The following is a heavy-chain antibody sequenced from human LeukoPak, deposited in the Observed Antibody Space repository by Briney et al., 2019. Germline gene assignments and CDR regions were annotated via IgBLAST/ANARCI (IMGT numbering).Heavy chain of an antibody. CDR3: ARDHLWGSSDAFDI. J-gene: IGHJ3*02. CDR2: INPSAGNT. D-gene: IGHD3-16*01. Sequence: ASVKVSCKASGYTFTSYYIHWVRQAPGQGLEWMGIINPSAGNTNYAQKFQGRVTMTRDTSTSTAYMELSSLRSEDTAVYYCARDHLWGSSDAFDIWAKGQWSPSLQ. V-gene: IGHV1-46*01. CDR1: GYTFTSYY.